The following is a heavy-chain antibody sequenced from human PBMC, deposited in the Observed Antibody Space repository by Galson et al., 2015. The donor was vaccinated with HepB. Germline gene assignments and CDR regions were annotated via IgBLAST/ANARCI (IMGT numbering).Heavy chain of an antibody. V-gene: IGHV3-7*01. CDR1: GFTFSSYW. Sequence: SLRLSCAASGFTFSSYWMNWVRQAPGKGLEWVANIKPDGSQMKYADSVKGRFTISRDNAENSLYLQMNSLRAEDTAVYYCASSCTTCAISQYSPSDNWGQGTLVIVSS. D-gene: IGHD2-2*01. CDR2: IKPDGSQM. CDR3: ASSCTTCAISQYSPSDN. J-gene: IGHJ4*02.